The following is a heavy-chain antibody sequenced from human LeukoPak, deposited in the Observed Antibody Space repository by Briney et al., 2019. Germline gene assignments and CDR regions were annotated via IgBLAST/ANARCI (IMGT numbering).Heavy chain of an antibody. CDR2: ISGSGGSA. D-gene: IGHD3-22*01. CDR1: GFTFSSYA. V-gene: IGHV3-23*01. J-gene: IGHJ5*02. CDR3: AKVPAHYYDSSGYGWFDP. Sequence: GGSLRLSCAASGFTFSSYAMSWVRQAPGKGLEWVSAISGSGGSAYYADSVKGRFTISRDNSKNTLYLQMNSLRAEDTAVYYCAKVPAHYYDSSGYGWFDPWGQGTLVTVSS.